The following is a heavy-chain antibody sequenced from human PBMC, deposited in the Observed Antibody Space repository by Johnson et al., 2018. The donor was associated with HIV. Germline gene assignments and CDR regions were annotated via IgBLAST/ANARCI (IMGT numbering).Heavy chain of an antibody. Sequence: VQLVESGGGLVQPGGSLKLSCAASGFTFDDYAMHWVRQAPGKGLEWVSLTSWDGGSTYYPGSVKGRFTTPRENANNSVYLQMNSLRAGDTAVYYCARRSIRSDGFDIWGQGTMVTVSS. CDR3: ARRSIRSDGFDI. V-gene: IGHV3-43D*03. J-gene: IGHJ3*02. CDR1: GFTFDDYA. D-gene: IGHD4-11*01. CDR2: TSWDGGST.